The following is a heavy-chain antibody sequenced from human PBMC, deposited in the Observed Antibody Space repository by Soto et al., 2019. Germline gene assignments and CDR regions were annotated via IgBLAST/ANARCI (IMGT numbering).Heavy chain of an antibody. CDR2: ISGSGGST. D-gene: IGHD3-16*01. CDR3: AKFRGEYNWFDP. J-gene: IGHJ5*02. V-gene: IGHV3-23*01. CDR1: GFTFTSYA. Sequence: GGSLRLSCAASGFTFTSYALSWSRQAPGKGLEWVSAISGSGGSTYYADSVKGRFTISRDNSKNTLYLQMNSLRAEDTAVYYCAKFRGEYNWFDPWGQGTLVTVSS.